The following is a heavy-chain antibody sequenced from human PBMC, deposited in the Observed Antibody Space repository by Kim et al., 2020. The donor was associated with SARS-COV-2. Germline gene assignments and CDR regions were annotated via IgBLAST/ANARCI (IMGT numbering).Heavy chain of an antibody. CDR1: GGSFRDYY. CDR3: ARAYSLQYLDWTATTYYYYMDV. CDR2: ISYGGNT. J-gene: IGHJ6*03. D-gene: IGHD3-3*01. Sequence: SETLSHTCAVQGGSFRDYYWTWIRQSPGKGLEWIGEISYGGNTNYNPSLGSRVTMSIDTSRNHFSLKMTSVTAADTAVYYCARAYSLQYLDWTATTYYYYMDVWGKGTTVTVSS. V-gene: IGHV4-34*01.